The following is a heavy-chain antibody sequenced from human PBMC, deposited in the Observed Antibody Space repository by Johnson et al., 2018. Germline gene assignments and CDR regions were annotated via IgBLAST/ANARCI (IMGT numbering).Heavy chain of an antibody. D-gene: IGHD1-26*01. CDR3: ARDLGYGGSFAQH. CDR1: GFTFRNHW. J-gene: IGHJ1*01. Sequence: EVQLLESGGDLVQPGGSLRLSCAASGFTFRNHWMSWVRQAPGKGLEWVANIKGDGSEQHYVDSVKGRFTISRDNAKESLYLQMNSLRDEDTALYYCARDLGYGGSFAQHWGQGTLVTVSS. CDR2: IKGDGSEQ. V-gene: IGHV3-7*01.